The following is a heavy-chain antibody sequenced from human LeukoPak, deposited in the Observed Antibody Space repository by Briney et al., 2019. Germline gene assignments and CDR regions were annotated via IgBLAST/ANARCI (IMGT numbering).Heavy chain of an antibody. V-gene: IGHV4-39*01. CDR1: GGSISSYY. J-gene: IGHJ3*02. CDR2: IHYSGST. Sequence: PSETLSLTCTVSGGSISSYYWSWIRQPPAKGLEWIGNIHYSGSTYYNPSLKSRVTISVDTSKNQFSLKLSSVTAADTAVYYCARRNVVVPAAMARAFDIWGQGTMVTVSS. D-gene: IGHD2-2*01. CDR3: ARRNVVVPAAMARAFDI.